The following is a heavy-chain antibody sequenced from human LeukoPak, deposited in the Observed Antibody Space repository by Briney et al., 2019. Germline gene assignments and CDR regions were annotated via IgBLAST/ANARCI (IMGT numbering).Heavy chain of an antibody. D-gene: IGHD5-18*01. J-gene: IGHJ4*02. CDR1: GFTVSNNY. CDR2: IYSGEST. V-gene: IGHV3-53*01. CDR3: ARGHSYGPPDY. Sequence: GGSLRLSCAASGFTVSNNYMSWVRQAPGKGLEWVSVIYSGESTYYADSVKGRFTISRDNSKNTLCLQMNSLRAEDTAVYYCARGHSYGPPDYWGQGTLVTVSS.